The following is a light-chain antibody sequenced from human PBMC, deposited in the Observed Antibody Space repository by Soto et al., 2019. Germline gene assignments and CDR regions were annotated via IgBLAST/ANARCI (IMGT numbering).Light chain of an antibody. CDR2: EVS. Sequence: QSALTQPASVSGSPGQSITISCTGTSSDVGGYNFVSWYQQYPGKAPKVVIYEVSNRASGVSNRFSGSKSGNTASLTISGLQAEDEADYHCSSYTSRTTLVFGGGTKVTVL. J-gene: IGLJ3*02. CDR1: SSDVGGYNF. CDR3: SSYTSRTTLV. V-gene: IGLV2-14*01.